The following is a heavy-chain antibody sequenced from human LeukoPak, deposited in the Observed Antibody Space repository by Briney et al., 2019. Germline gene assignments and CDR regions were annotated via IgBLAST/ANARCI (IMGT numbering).Heavy chain of an antibody. CDR3: ARYSSDHDGRHFEF. J-gene: IGHJ4*02. CDR1: GGSIGGYF. Sequence: SETLSLTCTVSGGSIGGYFWSWLRQPPGKGLEWVGWVFYNGNTNYNSSLKSRLTMSVDASKNQFYLKLNSVTAADTAVYYCARYSSDHDGRHFEFWGQGILVTVSS. V-gene: IGHV4-59*01. CDR2: VFYNGNT. D-gene: IGHD2-21*01.